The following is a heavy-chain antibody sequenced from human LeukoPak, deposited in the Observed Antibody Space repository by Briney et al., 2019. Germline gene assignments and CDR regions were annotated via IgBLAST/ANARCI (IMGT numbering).Heavy chain of an antibody. CDR2: ISSSSTI. D-gene: IGHD5-12*01. CDR1: GFTFSSYS. V-gene: IGHV3-48*02. Sequence: GGSLRLSCAASGFTFSSYSMSWVRQAPGKGLEWVSYISSSSTIYYADSVKGRFTISRDNAKNSLYLQMNSLRDEDTAVYYCARKSGSFDYWGQGTLVTVSS. CDR3: ARKSGSFDY. J-gene: IGHJ4*02.